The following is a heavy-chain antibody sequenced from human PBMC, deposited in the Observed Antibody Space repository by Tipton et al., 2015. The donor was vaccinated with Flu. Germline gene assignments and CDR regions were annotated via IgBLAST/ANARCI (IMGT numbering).Heavy chain of an antibody. CDR2: ISGSGSTI. V-gene: IGHV3-48*03. D-gene: IGHD2-2*01. Sequence: SLRLSCAASGFTFSSYEMNWVRQAPGKGLEWVSYISGSGSTIYYADSVKGRFTISRDNAKNSLYLQMNSLRAEDTAVYYCARSSSSSRWWFVPWGLGTLVTVSS. J-gene: IGHJ5*02. CDR1: GFTFSSYE. CDR3: ARSSSSSRWWFVP.